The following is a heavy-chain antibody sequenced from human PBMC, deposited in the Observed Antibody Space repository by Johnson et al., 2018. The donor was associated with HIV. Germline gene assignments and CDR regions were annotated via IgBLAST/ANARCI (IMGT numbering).Heavy chain of an antibody. D-gene: IGHD6-19*01. V-gene: IGHV3-30-3*01. J-gene: IGHJ3*02. CDR3: AREAGGEAVVGPEMDAFDI. CDR2: ISYDGSNK. Sequence: QVQLVESGGGVVQPGRSLRLSCAASGFTFSSYVMHWVRQAPGKGLEWVAVISYDGSNKYYADSVKGRFTISRDNSKNTLYLQMNSLGAEDTAVYYCAREAGGEAVVGPEMDAFDIWGQGTMVTVSS. CDR1: GFTFSSYV.